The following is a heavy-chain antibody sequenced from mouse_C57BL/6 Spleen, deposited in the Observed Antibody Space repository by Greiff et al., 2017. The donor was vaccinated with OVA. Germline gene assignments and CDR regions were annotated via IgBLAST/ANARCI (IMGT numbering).Heavy chain of an antibody. CDR3: ARSGITPYFDY. D-gene: IGHD1-1*01. CDR2: IHPNSGST. CDR1: GYTFTSYW. J-gene: IGHJ2*01. Sequence: QVQLQQPGAGLVKPGASVKLSCKASGYTFTSYWMHWVKQRPGQGLEWIGMIHPNSGSTNYNEKFKSKATLTVDKSSSTAYMQLSSLTSEDSAVYYCARSGITPYFDYWGQGTTLTVSS. V-gene: IGHV1-64*01.